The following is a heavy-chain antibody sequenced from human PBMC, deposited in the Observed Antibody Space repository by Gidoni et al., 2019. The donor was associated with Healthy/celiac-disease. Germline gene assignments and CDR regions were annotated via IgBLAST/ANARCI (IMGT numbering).Heavy chain of an antibody. Sequence: QVQLVQSGAEVKKPGSSVKVSCKASGGTFSTYATTWVRQAPGQGLEWLGGIIPIFATTNYAQRLQGRVTITADESTSTAYMELSSLTSEDTAVYYCARGSYYDSRGYYHSKPYYFDYWGQGTLVTVSS. CDR1: GGTFSTYA. V-gene: IGHV1-69*01. CDR2: IIPIFATT. CDR3: ARGSYYDSRGYYHSKPYYFDY. D-gene: IGHD3-22*01. J-gene: IGHJ4*02.